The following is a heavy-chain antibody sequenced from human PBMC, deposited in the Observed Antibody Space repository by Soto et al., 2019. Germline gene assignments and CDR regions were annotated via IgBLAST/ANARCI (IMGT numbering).Heavy chain of an antibody. D-gene: IGHD2-15*01. CDR3: ARVYCSGGSCYSIDY. CDR1: GYTFTSYY. J-gene: IGHJ4*02. V-gene: IGHV1-46*03. CDR2: INPSGGSS. Sequence: QVQLVQSGAEVKKPGASVKVSCKASGYTFTSYYMHWVRQAPGQGLEWMGIINPSGGSSNYAQKFQGRVTMTRDTSTSTGYMELSSLRSEDTAVYYCARVYCSGGSCYSIDYWGQGTLVTVSS.